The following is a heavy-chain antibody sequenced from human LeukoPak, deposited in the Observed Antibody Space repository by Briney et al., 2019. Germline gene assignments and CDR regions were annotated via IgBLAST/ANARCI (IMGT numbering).Heavy chain of an antibody. CDR2: IKQDGSEK. J-gene: IGHJ4*02. D-gene: IGHD3-22*01. CDR3: ASGPDYYDSSGYWPIDY. V-gene: IGHV3-7*01. Sequence: GGSLRLSCAASGFTFSSYWMSWVRQAPGKGLEWVANIKQDGSEKYYVDSVKGRFTISRDNAKNSLYLQMNSLRAEDTAVYYCASGPDYYDSSGYWPIDYWGQGTLVTVSS. CDR1: GFTFSSYW.